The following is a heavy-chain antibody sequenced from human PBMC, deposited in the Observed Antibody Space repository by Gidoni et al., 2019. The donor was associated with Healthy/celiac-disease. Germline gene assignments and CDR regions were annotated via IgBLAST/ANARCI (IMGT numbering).Heavy chain of an antibody. CDR1: GYTFTSYD. CDR3: ARGELRYFDWSQPSNYYGMDV. D-gene: IGHD3-9*01. Sequence: QVQLVQSGAEVKKPGASVKVSCKASGYTFTSYDINWVRQATGQGLEWMGWMNPNSGNTGYAQKFQGRVTMTRNTSISTAYMELSSLRSEDTAVYYCARGELRYFDWSQPSNYYGMDVWGQGTTVTVSS. CDR2: MNPNSGNT. V-gene: IGHV1-8*01. J-gene: IGHJ6*02.